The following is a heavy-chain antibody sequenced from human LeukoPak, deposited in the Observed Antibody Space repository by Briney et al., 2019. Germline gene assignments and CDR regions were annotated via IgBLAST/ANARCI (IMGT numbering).Heavy chain of an antibody. D-gene: IGHD3-10*01. CDR2: IYYSGST. Sequence: PSETLSLTCTVSGGSISSYYWSWIRQPPGKGLEWIGYIYYSGSTNYNPSLKSRVTISVDTSKNQFSLKLSSVTAADTAVYYCARARGGGLDYWGQGTLVTVSS. CDR3: ARARGGGLDY. V-gene: IGHV4-59*01. CDR1: GGSISSYY. J-gene: IGHJ4*02.